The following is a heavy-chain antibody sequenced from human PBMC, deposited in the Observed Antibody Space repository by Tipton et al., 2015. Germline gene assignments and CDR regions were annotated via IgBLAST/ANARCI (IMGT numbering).Heavy chain of an antibody. V-gene: IGHV3-23*01. CDR3: ARLYCSNDCHFRLFDT. D-gene: IGHD2-8*01. CDR2: ISDSGGST. J-gene: IGHJ3*02. Sequence: SLRLSCAASGFTFRSNAMNWVRLAPGKGLEWVSAISDSGGSTYSADSVRGRFTISRDNSKNTLYLQMNSLRAEDTAVYYCARLYCSNDCHFRLFDTWGQGTMVTVSS. CDR1: GFTFRSNA.